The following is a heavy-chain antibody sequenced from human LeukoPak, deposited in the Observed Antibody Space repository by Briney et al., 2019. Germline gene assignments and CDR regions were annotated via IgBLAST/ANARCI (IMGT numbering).Heavy chain of an antibody. Sequence: GGSLRLSCAASGFTFSSYGMHWVRQVPGKGLEWVAFIRFDGSNKYYADSVKGRFTISRDNSKNTLYLQMNGLRAEDTAVYYCAKGNCGGDCYTYYYFYMDVWGKGTTVTVSS. J-gene: IGHJ6*03. CDR2: IRFDGSNK. CDR3: AKGNCGGDCYTYYYFYMDV. V-gene: IGHV3-30*02. D-gene: IGHD2-21*02. CDR1: GFTFSSYG.